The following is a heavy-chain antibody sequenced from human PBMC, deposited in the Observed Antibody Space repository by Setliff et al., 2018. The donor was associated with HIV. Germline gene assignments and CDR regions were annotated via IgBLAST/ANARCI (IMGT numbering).Heavy chain of an antibody. CDR2: IVGGAGYT. V-gene: IGHV3-23*01. D-gene: IGHD6-19*01. Sequence: TGGSLRLSCTAPGCPFRKDAMSWVRQPPGKGLEWVSSIVGGAGYTYYADSVKGRFTISRDNSENTLYLQMNSLRAEDTAVYYWAKDWPNAVTGTFGDSWGQGTLVTVSS. CDR3: AKDWPNAVTGTFGDS. CDR1: GCPFRKDA. J-gene: IGHJ4*02.